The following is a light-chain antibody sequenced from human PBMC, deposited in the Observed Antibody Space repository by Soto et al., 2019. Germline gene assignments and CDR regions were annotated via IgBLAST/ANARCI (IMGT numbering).Light chain of an antibody. V-gene: IGKV3-20*01. CDR2: CES. J-gene: IGKJ3*01. CDR3: QQYGSSPFT. CDR1: QSVSSNY. Sequence: DIVLTQSPGTLSVSPGERATLSCRASQSVSSNYLAWYQQKPGQAPRLLIYCESTRATGTPDRFSGSGSGTDFTLTISRLEPEDFAVYYCQQYGSSPFTFGPGTKVDIK.